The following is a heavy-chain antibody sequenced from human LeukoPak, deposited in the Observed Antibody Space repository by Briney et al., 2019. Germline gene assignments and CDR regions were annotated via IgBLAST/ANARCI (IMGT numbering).Heavy chain of an antibody. CDR3: AKDASAVITLNGVY. J-gene: IGHJ4*02. D-gene: IGHD4-17*01. CDR1: GFTFSSYA. Sequence: GGSLRLSCAASGFTFSSYAMSWVRQAPGKGLEWVSAISGSGGGTYYADSVKGRFTISRDNSKNTLYLQMNSLRAEDTAVYYCAKDASAVITLNGVYWGQGTLVTVSS. V-gene: IGHV3-23*01. CDR2: ISGSGGGT.